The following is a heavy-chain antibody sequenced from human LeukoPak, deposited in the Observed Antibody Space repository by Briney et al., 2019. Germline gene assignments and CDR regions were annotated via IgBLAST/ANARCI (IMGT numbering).Heavy chain of an antibody. CDR1: GFIFSSYW. CDR3: ARHGLYCFDS. J-gene: IGHJ4*02. V-gene: IGHV3-7*01. Sequence: PGGSLRLSCAASGFIFSSYWMGWVRQAPGKGLEWVANIKTDGSDKYYVDSVKGRFAISRDNAKNSLFLQMNSLRAEDTALYYCARHGLYCFDSWGQGTLVTVSS. CDR2: IKTDGSDK. D-gene: IGHD3/OR15-3a*01.